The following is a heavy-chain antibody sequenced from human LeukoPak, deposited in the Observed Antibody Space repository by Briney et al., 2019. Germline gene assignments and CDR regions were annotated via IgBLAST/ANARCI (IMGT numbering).Heavy chain of an antibody. Sequence: GGSLRLSCVASGFIFRNYAIHWVRQAPGRGLEWVAVISYDGSNSYYANSVKGRFTVSRDNSKNTLSLQMSSLRPEDTAVYYCAREGPSPVVPVTHWFDPWGQGTLVTVSS. D-gene: IGHD2-2*01. CDR2: ISYDGSNS. CDR3: AREGPSPVVPVTHWFDP. V-gene: IGHV3-30-3*01. J-gene: IGHJ5*02. CDR1: GFIFRNYA.